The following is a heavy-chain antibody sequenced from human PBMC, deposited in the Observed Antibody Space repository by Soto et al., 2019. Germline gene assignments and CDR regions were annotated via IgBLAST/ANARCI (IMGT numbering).Heavy chain of an antibody. CDR3: ARVGGFGATTIDY. D-gene: IGHD3-10*01. J-gene: IGHJ4*02. CDR1: GDSISSGDYY. CDR2: IYYSGST. V-gene: IGHV4-30-4*01. Sequence: SETLSLTCTVSGDSISSGDYYWSWIRQPPGKGLEWIGLIYYSGSTHYNPSLKSRLIISVNTSKNQFSLKLTSATAADTAVYYCARVGGFGATTIDYWGQGTLVTVSS.